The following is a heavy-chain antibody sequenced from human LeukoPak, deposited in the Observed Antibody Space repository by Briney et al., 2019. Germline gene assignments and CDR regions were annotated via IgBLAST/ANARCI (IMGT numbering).Heavy chain of an antibody. J-gene: IGHJ3*02. CDR2: INPTSGGT. CDR3: AKDRWELPGSDSFDI. V-gene: IGHV1-2*02. CDR1: GYTFTDYF. D-gene: IGHD1-26*01. Sequence: ASVKVSCKASGYTFTDYFIHFLRQAPGQGLEWMGWINPTSGGTNDAQKFQGRVTMTRDTSISTAYMELSRLRSDDTAVYYCAKDRWELPGSDSFDIWGQGTMVAVSS.